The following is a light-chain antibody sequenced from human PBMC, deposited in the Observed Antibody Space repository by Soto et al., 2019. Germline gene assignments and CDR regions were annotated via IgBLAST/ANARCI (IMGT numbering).Light chain of an antibody. CDR1: SGDVGHYNY. J-gene: IGLJ3*02. CDR2: KVS. Sequence: QSALTQPASVSGSPGQSITISCTGSSGDVGHYNYVSWYQQHPGKAPKLMIYKVSNRPSGVSNRFSGSKSGNTASLIISGLQAEDEADYYCTSYTTSRIWVFGGGTKVTVL. CDR3: TSYTTSRIWV. V-gene: IGLV2-14*01.